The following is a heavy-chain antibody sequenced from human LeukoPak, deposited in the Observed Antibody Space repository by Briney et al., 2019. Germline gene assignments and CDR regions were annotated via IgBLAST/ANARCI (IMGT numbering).Heavy chain of an antibody. J-gene: IGHJ4*02. CDR1: GFTFSNYG. V-gene: IGHV3-23*01. Sequence: QPGGSLRLSCGASGFTFSNYGTRWVRQAPGKGLKWVSGINNSGGRTHYADPVKGRFTISRDNSKNTLYLQMNSLRAEDTAVYYCAKDPAFSYWGQGTLVTVSS. D-gene: IGHD2-2*01. CDR2: INNSGGRT. CDR3: AKDPAFSY.